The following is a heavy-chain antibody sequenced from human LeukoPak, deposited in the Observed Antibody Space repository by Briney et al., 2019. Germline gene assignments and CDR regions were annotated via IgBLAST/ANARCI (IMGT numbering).Heavy chain of an antibody. CDR3: ARDPRYYFDY. V-gene: IGHV3-48*01. D-gene: IGHD4-17*01. Sequence: PGGSLRLSCAASGFTFSSYSMNWVRQAPGKGLEWVSYISRSSSTIYYADSVKGRFTISRDNAKNSLYLQMNSLRAEDTAVYYCARDPRYYFDYWGQGTLVTVSS. CDR1: GFTFSSYS. J-gene: IGHJ4*02. CDR2: ISRSSSTI.